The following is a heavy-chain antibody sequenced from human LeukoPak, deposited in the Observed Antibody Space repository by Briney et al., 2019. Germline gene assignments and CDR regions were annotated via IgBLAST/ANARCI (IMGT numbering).Heavy chain of an antibody. V-gene: IGHV3-30*02. D-gene: IGHD3-3*01. Sequence: GRSLRPSCAASGFTFSSYGMHWVRQAPGKGLEWVAFIRYDGSNKYYADSVKGRFTISRDNSKNTLYLQMNSLRAEDTAVYYCAKDRNYDFWSGYSFDYWGQGTLVTVSS. CDR2: IRYDGSNK. CDR1: GFTFSSYG. J-gene: IGHJ4*02. CDR3: AKDRNYDFWSGYSFDY.